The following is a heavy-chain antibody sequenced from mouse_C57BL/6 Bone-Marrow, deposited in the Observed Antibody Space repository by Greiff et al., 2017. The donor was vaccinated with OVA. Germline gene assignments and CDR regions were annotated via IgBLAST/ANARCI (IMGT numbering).Heavy chain of an antibody. J-gene: IGHJ2*01. CDR3: SRANWDYFDY. CDR1: GFSLTSYG. D-gene: IGHD4-1*01. CDR2: IWRGGST. Sequence: VQLQQSGPGLVQPSQSLSITCTVSGFSLTSYGVHWVRQSPGKGLEWLGVIWRGGSTDCNAAFISRLSISKDNSKSQGFFKMNSRQADDTAIDYCSRANWDYFDYWGQGTTLTVSS. V-gene: IGHV2-2*01.